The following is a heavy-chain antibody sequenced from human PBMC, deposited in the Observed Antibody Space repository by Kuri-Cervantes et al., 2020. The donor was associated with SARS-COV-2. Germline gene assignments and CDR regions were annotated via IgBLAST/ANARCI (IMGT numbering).Heavy chain of an antibody. D-gene: IGHD3-22*01. J-gene: IGHJ6*03. CDR1: SGSISSGDYY. CDR3: ARIDYHTSGYYYYYYYMDV. Sequence: GSLRLSCTVSSGSISSGDYYWGWIRQPPGKGLEWIGSIFRSGITYYNPSLKSRVTMSVDTTKNQLSLKLSSVTAADTAVYYCARIDYHTSGYYYYYYYMDVWGKGTTVTVSS. V-gene: IGHV4-39*01. CDR2: IFRSGIT.